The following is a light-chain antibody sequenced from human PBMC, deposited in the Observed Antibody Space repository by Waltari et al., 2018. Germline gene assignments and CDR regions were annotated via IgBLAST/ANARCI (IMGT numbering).Light chain of an antibody. CDR2: EAT. Sequence: QSALSQPAPVSVSPGQSHTITCTGARTDLASDNLVAWYQHHPNRAPKLIIYEATKRPSGISHRFSGAKSGATASLRISGLQADDEADYYCCSYTGSSTSYGCGGGTKVTVL. CDR1: RTDLASDNL. V-gene: IGLV2-23*01. CDR3: CSYTGSSTSYG. J-gene: IGLJ1*01.